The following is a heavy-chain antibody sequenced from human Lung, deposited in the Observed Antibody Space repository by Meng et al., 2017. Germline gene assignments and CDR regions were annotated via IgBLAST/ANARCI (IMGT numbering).Heavy chain of an antibody. Sequence: HWVAGLLRALGTRCSARGDSRGALCDYYWSWTRQPPGKGLVWIGESYHSWSTNYNPYLESRATISVATSQNNVSLKLSSVTAADSAVYYCARGQTTMAHDFDYWGQGTLVTVSS. CDR1: RGALCDYY. CDR2: SYHSWST. CDR3: ARGQTTMAHDFDY. V-gene: IGHV4-34*01. J-gene: IGHJ4*02. D-gene: IGHD4-11*01.